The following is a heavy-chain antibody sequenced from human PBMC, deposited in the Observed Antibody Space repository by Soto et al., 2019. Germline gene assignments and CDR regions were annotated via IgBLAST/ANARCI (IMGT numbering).Heavy chain of an antibody. CDR2: IYYSGST. J-gene: IGHJ4*02. CDR3: ARSRGSTRSFDY. CDR1: GGSISTYW. D-gene: IGHD2-15*01. Sequence: SETLSLTCTVSGGSISTYWWSWIRQPPRKGLEWIGYIYYSGSTNYNPSLKSRVTISVDTSKNQFSLKLTSVTAADTAVYYCARSRGSTRSFDYWRQGTLVTVSS. V-gene: IGHV4-59*01.